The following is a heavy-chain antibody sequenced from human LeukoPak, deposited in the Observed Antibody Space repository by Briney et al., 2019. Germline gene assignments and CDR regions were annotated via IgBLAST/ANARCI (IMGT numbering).Heavy chain of an antibody. V-gene: IGHV1-69*05. CDR1: GGTFSSYA. CDR3: ATPGREEVKSFDY. D-gene: IGHD1-26*01. CDR2: IIPIFGTA. J-gene: IGHJ4*02. Sequence: GASVKVSCKASGGTFSSYAISWVRQAPGQGLEWMGGIIPIFGTANYAQKFQGRVTITTDESTSTAYMELSSLRSEDTAVYYCATPGREEVKSFDYWGQGTLVTVSS.